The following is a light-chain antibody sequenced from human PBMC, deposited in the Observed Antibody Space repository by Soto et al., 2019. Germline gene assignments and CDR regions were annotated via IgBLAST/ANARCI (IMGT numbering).Light chain of an antibody. J-gene: IGLJ1*01. CDR2: GDI. CDR1: SSNIGEGHD. CDR3: QSYDSSLSGFYV. V-gene: IGLV1-40*01. Sequence: VLTKPPSVSGAPGQRVTISFTGSSSNIGEGHDVHWYQQLPGRAPKVLIYGDINRPSGVPDRFSGSKSGTSASLAITGLQAEDEADYYCQSYDSSLSGFYVFGTGTKVTVL.